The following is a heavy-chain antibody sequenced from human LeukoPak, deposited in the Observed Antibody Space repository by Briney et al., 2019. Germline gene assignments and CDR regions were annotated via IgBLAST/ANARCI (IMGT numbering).Heavy chain of an antibody. J-gene: IGHJ6*02. V-gene: IGHV1-69*13. Sequence: SVKVSCKASGGTFSSYAISWVRQAPGQGLEWMGGIIPIFGTANYAQEFQGRVTIAADESTSTAYMELSSLRSEDTAVYYCAWTDYAYPYYYGMDVWGQGTTVTVSS. CDR2: IIPIFGTA. CDR1: GGTFSSYA. D-gene: IGHD3/OR15-3a*01. CDR3: AWTDYAYPYYYGMDV.